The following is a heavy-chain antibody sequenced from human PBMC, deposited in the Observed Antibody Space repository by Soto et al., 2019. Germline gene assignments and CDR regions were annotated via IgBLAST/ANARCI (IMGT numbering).Heavy chain of an antibody. V-gene: IGHV2-5*02. CDR1: GFSLSADGVG. CDR3: AHAYGGTSWPNDAFDV. D-gene: IGHD2-2*01. J-gene: IGHJ3*01. CDR2: IYWDDDK. Sequence: QITLKESGPTLVKPTQTLTLTCTFSGFSLSADGVGVGWIRQPPGKALEWLALIYWDDDKRYRPSLKSRLTIPKDTSKNPVVLTMTNMDPVDTATYYCAHAYGGTSWPNDAFDVWGQGTVVTVSS.